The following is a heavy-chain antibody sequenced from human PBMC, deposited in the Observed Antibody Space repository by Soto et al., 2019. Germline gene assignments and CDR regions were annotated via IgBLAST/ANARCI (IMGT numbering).Heavy chain of an antibody. J-gene: IGHJ4*02. CDR3: AIRASYYDSSGYFDY. CDR2: ITSSSDTI. D-gene: IGHD3-22*01. CDR1: GFTFSSFH. V-gene: IGHV3-48*02. Sequence: GGSLRLSCAASGFTFSSFHMNWVRQAPGRGLEWVAYITSSSDTIYYSDSVKGRFAISRDNGKNSLFLQMNSLRDEDTAVYYCAIRASYYDSSGYFDYWGQGTLVTVSS.